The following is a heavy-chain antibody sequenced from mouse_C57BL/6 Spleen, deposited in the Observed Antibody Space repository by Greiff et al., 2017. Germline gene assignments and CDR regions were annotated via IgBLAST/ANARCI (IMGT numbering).Heavy chain of an antibody. D-gene: IGHD1-1*01. V-gene: IGHV1-53*01. Sequence: VQLQQPGTELVKPGASVKLSCKASGYTFTSYWMHWVKQRPGQGLEWIGNINPSNGGTNYNEKFKSKATLTVDKSSSTAYMQLSSLTSEDSAVYYCARGDFYYYGSSYFDVWGTGTTVTVSS. CDR3: ARGDFYYYGSSYFDV. CDR1: GYTFTSYW. J-gene: IGHJ1*03. CDR2: INPSNGGT.